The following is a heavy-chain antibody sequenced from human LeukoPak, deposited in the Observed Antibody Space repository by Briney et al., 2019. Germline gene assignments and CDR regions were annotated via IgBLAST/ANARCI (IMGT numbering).Heavy chain of an antibody. CDR1: GGSISSSSYY. CDR2: IYYSGST. V-gene: IGHV4-39*02. D-gene: IGHD6-6*01. Sequence: SETLSLTCTVSGGSISSSSYYWGWIRQPPGKGLEWIGSIYYSGSTYYNPSLKSRVTMSVDTSKNHFSLKLSSVTAADTAVYYCARAIAAREVFDYWGQGTLVSVCS. CDR3: ARAIAAREVFDY. J-gene: IGHJ4*02.